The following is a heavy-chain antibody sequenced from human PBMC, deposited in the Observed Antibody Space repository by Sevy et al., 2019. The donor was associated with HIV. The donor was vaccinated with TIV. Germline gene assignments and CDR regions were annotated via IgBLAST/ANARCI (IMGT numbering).Heavy chain of an antibody. CDR3: ASIGYCSGGSCYSRRYFDY. J-gene: IGHJ4*02. V-gene: IGHV3-30*04. Sequence: GGSLRLSCAASGFTFSSYAMHWVRQAPGKGLEWVAVISYDGSNKYYADSVKGRLTISRDNSRNTLYLQMNSLRAEDTAVYYCASIGYCSGGSCYSRRYFDYWGQGTLVTVSS. CDR1: GFTFSSYA. CDR2: ISYDGSNK. D-gene: IGHD2-15*01.